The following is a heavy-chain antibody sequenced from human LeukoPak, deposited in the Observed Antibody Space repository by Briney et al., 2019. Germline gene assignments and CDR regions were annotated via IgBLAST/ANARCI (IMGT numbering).Heavy chain of an antibody. J-gene: IGHJ5*02. CDR2: MYNSGST. CDR1: GDSISSNY. CDR3: TREKRQYGRGEGFDP. V-gene: IGHV4-59*01. D-gene: IGHD2-21*01. Sequence: SETLSLTCTVSGDSISSNYWSWIRQPPGKRLEWIGFMYNSGSTNYNPSLKSRVTISVDTSKNQFSLKLTSLTAADTAVYYCTREKRQYGRGEGFDPWGQGTLVTVSS.